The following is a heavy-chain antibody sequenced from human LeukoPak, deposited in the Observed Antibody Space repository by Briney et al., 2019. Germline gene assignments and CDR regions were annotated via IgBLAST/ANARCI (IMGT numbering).Heavy chain of an antibody. CDR3: ARENYANFDY. V-gene: IGHV3-23*01. D-gene: IGHD1-7*01. J-gene: IGHJ4*02. Sequence: GGSLRLSCAASGFTFSSYAMSWVRQAPGKGLEWVSAISGSGGSTYYADSVKGRFTISRDNAKNSLYLQMNSLRVEDTAVYYCARENYANFDYWGQGTLVTVSS. CDR1: GFTFSSYA. CDR2: ISGSGGST.